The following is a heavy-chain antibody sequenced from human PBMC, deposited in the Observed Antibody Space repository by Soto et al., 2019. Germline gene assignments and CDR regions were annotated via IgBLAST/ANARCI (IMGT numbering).Heavy chain of an antibody. Sequence: ASVKVSCKASGYTFTSYTMHWVRQAPGQRLEWMGWINAGNGNTKYSQKFQGRVTITRDTSASTAYMELSSLRSEGTAVYYCASSYSNGWYHYGMDVWGQGTTVTVSS. CDR1: GYTFTSYT. J-gene: IGHJ6*02. V-gene: IGHV1-3*01. CDR3: ASSYSNGWYHYGMDV. D-gene: IGHD6-19*01. CDR2: INAGNGNT.